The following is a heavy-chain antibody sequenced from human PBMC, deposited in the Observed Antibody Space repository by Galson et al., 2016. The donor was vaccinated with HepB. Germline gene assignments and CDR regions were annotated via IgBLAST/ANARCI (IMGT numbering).Heavy chain of an antibody. CDR1: GFSLSTSGMC. Sequence: PALVKPTQTLTLTCTSSGFSLSTSGMCVSWIRQPPGKALEWLALIDWDDDKYYSTSLKTRLTISKDTSKNQVVLTMTNMDPVDTATYYCARGESHYYDSSYLCVHNRGQGTLLT. V-gene: IGHV2-70*01. CDR3: ARGESHYYDSSYLCVHN. CDR2: IDWDDDK. J-gene: IGHJ1*01. D-gene: IGHD3-22*01.